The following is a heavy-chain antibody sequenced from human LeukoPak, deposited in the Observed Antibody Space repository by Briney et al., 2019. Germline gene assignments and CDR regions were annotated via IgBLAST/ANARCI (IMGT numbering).Heavy chain of an antibody. CDR3: ARVGRQLGQPFDY. CDR1: GFTFSSYT. CDR2: IGSSSTYI. Sequence: GGSLRLSCAASGFTFSSYTMNWVRQAPGKGLEWVSSIGSSSTYIYYADSVKGRFIISRDNAKDSLFLQMNSLRAEDTAVYYCARVGRQLGQPFDYWGQGTLVTVSS. D-gene: IGHD6-6*01. V-gene: IGHV3-21*01. J-gene: IGHJ4*02.